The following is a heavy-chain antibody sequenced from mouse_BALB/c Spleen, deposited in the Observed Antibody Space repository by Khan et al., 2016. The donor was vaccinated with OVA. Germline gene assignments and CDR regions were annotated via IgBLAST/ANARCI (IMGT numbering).Heavy chain of an antibody. D-gene: IGHD1-1*01. V-gene: IGHV1-7*01. CDR1: GYTFTSYW. J-gene: IGHJ3*01. CDR2: INPSTGYT. Sequence: VQLQESGAELAKPGASVKMSCKASGYTFTSYWMHWVKQRPGQGLEWIGYINPSTGYTEYNPRFKDKATLTADKSSSTAYMKMSSLTSEDSAIYYYASHGSSSGLLTYWGQGTLVTVSA. CDR3: ASHGSSSGLLTY.